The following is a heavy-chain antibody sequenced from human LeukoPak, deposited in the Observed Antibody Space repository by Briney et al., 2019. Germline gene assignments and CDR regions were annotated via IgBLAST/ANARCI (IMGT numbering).Heavy chain of an antibody. CDR3: ARDGVIAAAGTDWFDP. Sequence: HPSETLSLTCAVSGYSISSGYYWGWIRQPPGKGLEWIGSIYHSGSTYYNPSLKSRVTISVDTSKNQFSLKLSSVTAADTAVYYCARDGVIAAAGTDWFDPWGQGTLVTVSS. V-gene: IGHV4-38-2*02. J-gene: IGHJ5*02. D-gene: IGHD6-13*01. CDR1: GYSISSGYY. CDR2: IYHSGST.